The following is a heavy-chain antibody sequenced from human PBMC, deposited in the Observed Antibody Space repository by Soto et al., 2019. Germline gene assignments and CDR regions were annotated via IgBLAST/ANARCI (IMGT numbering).Heavy chain of an antibody. D-gene: IGHD1-26*01. Sequence: QVQLVESGGGVVQPGRSLRLSCAASGFNFSAYGMHWVRQAPGTGLELVALLSFDASKKYYADSVKGRFTISRDTSRITLYLQMNSLRVEDTAVYYCRVGVADWGQGTRVTVSS. V-gene: IGHV3-30*03. CDR2: LSFDASKK. J-gene: IGHJ4*02. CDR3: RVGVAD. CDR1: GFNFSAYG.